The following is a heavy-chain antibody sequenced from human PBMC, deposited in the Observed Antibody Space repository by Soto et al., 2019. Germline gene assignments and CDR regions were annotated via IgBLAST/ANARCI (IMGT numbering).Heavy chain of an antibody. J-gene: IGHJ4*02. CDR1: GDSVSSNSAA. Sequence: KQSQTLSLTCAISGDSVSSNSAAWNWIRQSPSRGLEWLGRTYYRSKWYDDYAVSVKSRITINPDTSKNQFSLQLNSVTPEDTAVYYCAGRYYDFWSGHGYFDYWGQGTLVTVPS. CDR3: AGRYYDFWSGHGYFDY. D-gene: IGHD3-3*01. CDR2: TYYRSKWYD. V-gene: IGHV6-1*01.